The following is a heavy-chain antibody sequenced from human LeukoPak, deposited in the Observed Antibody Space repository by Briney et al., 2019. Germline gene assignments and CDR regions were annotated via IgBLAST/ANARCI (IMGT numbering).Heavy chain of an antibody. J-gene: IGHJ4*01. Sequence: GGSLRLSCAASGFTFSNSAMSWVRQAPGKGLEWISTLSGSGITTYYADSVKGRFTISRDNSKNTPYLQMNSLRAEDTAVYYCAKGIYSSGWSYFDYWGHGTLVTVSS. CDR1: GFTFSNSA. V-gene: IGHV3-23*01. CDR3: AKGIYSSGWSYFDY. CDR2: LSGSGITT. D-gene: IGHD6-19*01.